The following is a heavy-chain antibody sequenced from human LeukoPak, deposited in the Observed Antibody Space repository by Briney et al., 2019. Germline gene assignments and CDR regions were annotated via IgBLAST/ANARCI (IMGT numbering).Heavy chain of an antibody. D-gene: IGHD6-13*01. CDR2: INPNSGGT. CDR1: GYTFTGYY. CDR3: AREVSSSSCNWFDP. Sequence: ASVKVSCKASGYTFTGYYVHWVRQAPGQGLEWMGWINPNSGGTNYAQKFQGRVTMTRDTSISTAYMELSRLRSDDTAVYYCAREVSSSSCNWFDPWGQGTLVTVSS. J-gene: IGHJ5*02. V-gene: IGHV1-2*02.